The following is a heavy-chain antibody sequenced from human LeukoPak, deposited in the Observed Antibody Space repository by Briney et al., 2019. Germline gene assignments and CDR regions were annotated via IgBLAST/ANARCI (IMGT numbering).Heavy chain of an antibody. CDR1: GFTFDDYA. J-gene: IGHJ6*03. CDR2: ISWNSGSI. V-gene: IGHV3-9*03. D-gene: IGHD6-6*01. CDR3: AKGIAARPSTYMDV. Sequence: GRSLRLSCAASGFTFDDYAMHWVRQAPGRGLEWVSGISWNSGSIGYADSVKGRFTISRDNAKNYLYLQMNSLRAEDMALYYCAKGIAARPSTYMDVWGKGTTVTVSS.